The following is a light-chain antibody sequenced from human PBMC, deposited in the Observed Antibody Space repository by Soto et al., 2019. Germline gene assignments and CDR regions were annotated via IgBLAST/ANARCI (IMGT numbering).Light chain of an antibody. J-gene: IGLJ2*01. V-gene: IGLV4-69*01. Sequence: QPVLTQSPSASASLGASVKVTCTLSSGHSNDAIAWHQQQPEKGPRYLMRLNSDGSHTKGDGIPDRFSGSSSGAERYLTISSLQSDDEADYYCQTWGTGIVVFGGGTKLTVL. CDR3: QTWGTGIVV. CDR2: LNSDGSH. CDR1: SGHSNDA.